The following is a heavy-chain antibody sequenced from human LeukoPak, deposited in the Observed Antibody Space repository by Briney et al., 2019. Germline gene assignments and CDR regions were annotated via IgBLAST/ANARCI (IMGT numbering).Heavy chain of an antibody. CDR2: IYYSGST. V-gene: IGHV4-61*01. CDR3: ARGRLYCSGGSCYSYYYYGMDV. J-gene: IGHJ6*04. CDR1: GGSVSSGSYY. Sequence: SETLSLTCTVSGGSVSSGSYYWSWIRQPPGKGLEWIGYIYYSGSTNYNPSLKSRVTISVDTSKNQFSLQLSSVTAADTAVYYCARGRLYCSGGSCYSYYYYGMDVWGKGTTVSVSS. D-gene: IGHD2-15*01.